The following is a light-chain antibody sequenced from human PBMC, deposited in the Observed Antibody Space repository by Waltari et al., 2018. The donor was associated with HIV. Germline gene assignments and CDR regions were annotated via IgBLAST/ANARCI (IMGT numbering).Light chain of an antibody. CDR2: QDN. CDR1: KLGDNF. Sequence: SYELTQPPSVSVSPGQTASIPCSGDKLGDNFASWYQQKPGQSPVMVIYQDNERPSGIPERFSGSNSGNTATLTISGTQALDEADYFCQAWDNITAVFGGGTKVTVL. CDR3: QAWDNITAV. J-gene: IGLJ2*01. V-gene: IGLV3-1*01.